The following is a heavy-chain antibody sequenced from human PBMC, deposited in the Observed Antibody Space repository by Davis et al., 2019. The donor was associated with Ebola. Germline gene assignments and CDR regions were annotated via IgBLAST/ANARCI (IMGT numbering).Heavy chain of an antibody. D-gene: IGHD2-2*01. V-gene: IGHV3-48*01. CDR2: ITTNGWST. Sequence: GESLKISCTASGFAFSNYNMNWVRQAPGKGLEWVSSITTNGWSTYYADSVKGRFIISRDNAKNSLFLQMHSLRGDGTAVYFCARETPISSRSDWWGQGTLVTVSS. CDR3: ARETPISSRSDW. CDR1: GFAFSNYN. J-gene: IGHJ4*02.